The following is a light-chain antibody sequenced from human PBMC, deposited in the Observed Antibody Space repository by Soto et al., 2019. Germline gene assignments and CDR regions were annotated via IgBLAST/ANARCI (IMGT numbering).Light chain of an antibody. J-gene: IGLJ1*01. CDR1: SSDVGGYNY. V-gene: IGLV2-14*01. Sequence: QSALTQPASVSGSPGQSITISCTGTSSDVGGYNYVSWYQQHPPKAPKLMIYEVINRPSGVSNRFSGSKSGNTASLTISGLQAEDEADYYCQSYDNTLSGPIYVFGTGTKLTVL. CDR3: QSYDNTLSGPIYV. CDR2: EVI.